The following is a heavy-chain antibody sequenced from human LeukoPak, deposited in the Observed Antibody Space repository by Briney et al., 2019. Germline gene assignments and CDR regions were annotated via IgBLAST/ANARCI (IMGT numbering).Heavy chain of an antibody. J-gene: IGHJ4*02. Sequence: GGSLRLSCAASGFNFNTYSMNWVRQAPGKGLEWVSGISSVSTYIYYADSVKGRFTISRDSAKNSLYLQMNSLRAEDTAVYYCARKKVDDFWSGYFDYWGQGTLVTVSS. V-gene: IGHV3-21*01. CDR2: ISSVSTYI. D-gene: IGHD3-3*01. CDR3: ARKKVDDFWSGYFDY. CDR1: GFNFNTYS.